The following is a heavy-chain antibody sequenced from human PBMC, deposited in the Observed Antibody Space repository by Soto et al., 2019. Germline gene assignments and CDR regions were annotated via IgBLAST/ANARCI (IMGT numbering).Heavy chain of an antibody. Sequence: GSLRLSCAGSGFTFSTTTLHWVRQAPGKGLEYVSAVSPDGVNTYYANSVKGRFTISRDNSKNTLYLQMGSLRTEDMGVYYCARDEYADYIFTYWGRGTLVTVSS. CDR3: ARDEYADYIFTY. CDR1: GFTFSTTT. D-gene: IGHD4-17*01. CDR2: VSPDGVNT. J-gene: IGHJ4*01. V-gene: IGHV3-64*01.